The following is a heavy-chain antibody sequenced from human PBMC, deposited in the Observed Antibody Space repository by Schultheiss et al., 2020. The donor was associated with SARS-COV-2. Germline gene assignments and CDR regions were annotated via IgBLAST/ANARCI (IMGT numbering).Heavy chain of an antibody. CDR3: ARDYGSGYGMDV. V-gene: IGHV1-2*02. Sequence: ASVKVSCKASGYTFTGYYMHWVRQAPGQGLEWVGWINPNSGGTNYAQKFQGRVTMTRDTSISTAYMELSRLRSDDTAMYYCARDYGSGYGMDVWGQGTTVTVSS. CDR2: INPNSGGT. D-gene: IGHD3-10*01. J-gene: IGHJ6*02. CDR1: GYTFTGYY.